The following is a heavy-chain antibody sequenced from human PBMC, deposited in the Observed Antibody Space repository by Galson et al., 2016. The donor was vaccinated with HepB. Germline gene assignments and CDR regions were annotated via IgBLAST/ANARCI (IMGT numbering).Heavy chain of an antibody. CDR2: IDPSDSYT. CDR1: GYSFTSYW. D-gene: IGHD2-21*02. Sequence: SGAEVKKPGESLRISCKGSGYSFTSYWISWVRQMPGKGLEWMGRIDPSDSYTNYSPSFQGHVIISADKPTSTAYLQWSSLKASDTAMYYCARHKTVTGQPDCWGQGTLVTVSS. J-gene: IGHJ4*02. CDR3: ARHKTVTGQPDC. V-gene: IGHV5-10-1*01.